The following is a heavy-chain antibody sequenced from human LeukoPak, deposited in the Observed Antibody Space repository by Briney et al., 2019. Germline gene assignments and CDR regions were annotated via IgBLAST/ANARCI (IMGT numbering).Heavy chain of an antibody. CDR3: ARVRVGITMIVVVIPYFDY. CDR2: ISSSGSTI. V-gene: IGHV3-11*04. J-gene: IGHJ4*02. CDR1: GFTFSDYY. D-gene: IGHD3-22*01. Sequence: GGSLRLSCAASGFTFSDYYMSWIRQAPGKGLEWVSYISSSGSTIYYADSVKGRFTISRDNAKNSLYLQMNSLRAEDTAVYYCARVRVGITMIVVVIPYFDYWGQGTLVTVSS.